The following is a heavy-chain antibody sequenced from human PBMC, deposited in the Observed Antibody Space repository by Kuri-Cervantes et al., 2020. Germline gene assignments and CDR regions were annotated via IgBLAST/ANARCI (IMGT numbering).Heavy chain of an antibody. J-gene: IGHJ6*03. CDR2: MNPNSGNT. D-gene: IGHD2-21*01. Sequence: ASVKVSCKASGDTFIGYYIHWVRQAPGQGLEWMGWMNPNSGNTGYAQKFQGRVSMTRNTSISAAYMELSSLRSEDTAVYYCARGTFLGYYYMDVWGKGTTVTVSS. CDR3: ARGTFLGYYYMDV. CDR1: GDTFIGYY. V-gene: IGHV1-8*02.